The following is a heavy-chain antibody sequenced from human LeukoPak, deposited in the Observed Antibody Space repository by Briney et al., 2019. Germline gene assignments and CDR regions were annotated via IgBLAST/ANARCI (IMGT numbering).Heavy chain of an antibody. V-gene: IGHV4-59*01. J-gene: IGHJ3*02. CDR1: GGSISSYY. CDR2: IYYSGST. Sequence: SETLSLTCTVSGGSISSYYWSWIRQPPGKGLEWIGYIYYSGSTNYNPSLKSRVTISVDTSKNQFSLKLSSVTAADTAVYYCARDLYYYDSSAPEGAFDIWGQGTMVTVSS. D-gene: IGHD3-22*01. CDR3: ARDLYYYDSSAPEGAFDI.